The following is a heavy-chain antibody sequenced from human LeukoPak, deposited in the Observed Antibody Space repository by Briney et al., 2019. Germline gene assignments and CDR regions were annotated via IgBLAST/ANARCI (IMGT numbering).Heavy chain of an antibody. Sequence: GGSLRLSCAASGFISDDYSMHWVRKAPGKGLEWVSAINWNSDTIGYADSVKGRLTISRDNAKNSLYLQMNSLRPEDTALYYCVKDVIAGGADVWGQGTTVTVSS. CDR1: GFISDDYS. D-gene: IGHD2/OR15-2a*01. CDR2: INWNSDTI. CDR3: VKDVIAGGADV. V-gene: IGHV3-9*02. J-gene: IGHJ6*02.